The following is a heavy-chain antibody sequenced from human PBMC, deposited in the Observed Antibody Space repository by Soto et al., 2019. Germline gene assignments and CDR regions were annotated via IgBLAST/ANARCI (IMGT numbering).Heavy chain of an antibody. Sequence: SETLSLTCTVSGGSISSNYYYWSWIRQSPGTGLEWIGHIYDSGNTYSNPSLKSRVTISVDTSKNQFSLKLSSVTAADTAVYYCARRRKYSSGWYNIDYLDYWGQGTLVTVSS. CDR1: GGSISSNYYY. D-gene: IGHD6-19*01. CDR3: ARRRKYSSGWYNIDYLDY. V-gene: IGHV4-39*01. J-gene: IGHJ4*02. CDR2: IYDSGNT.